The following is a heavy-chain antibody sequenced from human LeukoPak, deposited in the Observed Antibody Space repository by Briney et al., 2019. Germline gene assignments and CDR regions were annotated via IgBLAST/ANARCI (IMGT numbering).Heavy chain of an antibody. CDR2: IIAIFGTA. CDR1: GGTFSSYA. Sequence: SVKVSCKASGGTFSSYAMRWVRQAPGEGLGWRGGIIAIFGTANYAQKLQGRVTITADKSTSTAYMELSSLRSEDTAVYYCARAGDYGSGSLAFDIWGQGTMVTVSS. V-gene: IGHV1-69*06. CDR3: ARAGDYGSGSLAFDI. J-gene: IGHJ3*02. D-gene: IGHD3-10*01.